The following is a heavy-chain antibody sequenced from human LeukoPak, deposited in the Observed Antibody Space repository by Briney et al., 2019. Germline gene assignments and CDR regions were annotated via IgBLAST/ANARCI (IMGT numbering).Heavy chain of an antibody. J-gene: IGHJ5*02. D-gene: IGHD3-3*01. V-gene: IGHV4-39*07. Sequence: SETLSLTCTVSGGSISSSSYYWGWIRQPPGKGLEWIGRIYYSGSTYYNPSLKSRVTISVDTSKNQFSLKLSSVTAADTAVYYCARGRFLEWLLYHWWFDPWGQGTLVTVSS. CDR1: GGSISSSSYY. CDR3: ARGRFLEWLLYHWWFDP. CDR2: IYYSGST.